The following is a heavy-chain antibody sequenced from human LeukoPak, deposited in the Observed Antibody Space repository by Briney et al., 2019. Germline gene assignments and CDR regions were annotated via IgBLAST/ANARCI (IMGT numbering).Heavy chain of an antibody. J-gene: IGHJ4*02. CDR1: GGSINSGIYY. CDR3: AREGDYYDSSVFDY. D-gene: IGHD3-22*01. Sequence: SETLCLTCSVPGGSINSGIYYCSWSRQPAGNGLEWIGRIYISGSTNYNPSLKSRVTMSVDTSKNQFSLKLSSVTAAGTAVYCCAREGDYYDSSVFDYWGQGTLVTVSS. V-gene: IGHV4-61*02. CDR2: IYISGST.